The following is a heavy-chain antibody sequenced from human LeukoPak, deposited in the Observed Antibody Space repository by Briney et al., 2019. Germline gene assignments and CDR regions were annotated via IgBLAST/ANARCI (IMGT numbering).Heavy chain of an antibody. J-gene: IGHJ3*02. CDR3: ARGLSVQLERRNDAFDI. CDR1: GYTFTSYD. D-gene: IGHD1-1*01. V-gene: IGHV1-8*01. Sequence: ASVKVSCKASGYTFTSYDINWVRQATGQGLEWMGWMNPNSGNTGYAQKFQGRVTMTRNTSISTAYMELSSLRSEDTAVYYCARGLSVQLERRNDAFDIWGQGTMVTVSS. CDR2: MNPNSGNT.